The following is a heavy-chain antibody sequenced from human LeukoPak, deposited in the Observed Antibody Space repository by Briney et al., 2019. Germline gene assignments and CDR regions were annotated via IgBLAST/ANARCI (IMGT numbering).Heavy chain of an antibody. CDR1: GDSVSSNSAA. V-gene: IGHV6-1*01. J-gene: IGHJ3*02. D-gene: IGHD6-13*01. Sequence: SQTLSLTCAISGDSVSSNSAAWNWIRQSPSRGLEWLGRTYYRSKWYNDYAVSVKSRITINPGTSKNQFSLQLNSVTPEDTAVYYCARDWRIAAGYLNAFDIWGQGTMVTVSS. CDR3: ARDWRIAAGYLNAFDI. CDR2: TYYRSKWYN.